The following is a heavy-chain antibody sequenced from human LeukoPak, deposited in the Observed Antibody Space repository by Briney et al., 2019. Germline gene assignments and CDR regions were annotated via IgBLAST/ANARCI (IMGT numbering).Heavy chain of an antibody. D-gene: IGHD3-10*01. CDR3: ARVGYGSGSYYHVPDYYYGMDV. J-gene: IGHJ6*02. CDR1: GFTFSSYG. Sequence: GGSLRLSCAASGFTFSSYGMHWVRQAPGKGLEWVAVIWYDGSNKYYADSVKGRFTISRDNSKNTLYLQMNSLRAEDTAVYYCARVGYGSGSYYHVPDYYYGMDVWGQGTTVTVSS. V-gene: IGHV3-33*01. CDR2: IWYDGSNK.